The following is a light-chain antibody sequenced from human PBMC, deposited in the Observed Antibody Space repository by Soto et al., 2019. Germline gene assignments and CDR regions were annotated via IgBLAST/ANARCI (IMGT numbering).Light chain of an antibody. CDR1: SSNIGAGYD. J-gene: IGLJ3*02. CDR2: GNS. Sequence: QSVLTQPPSVSGAPGQRVTISCTGGSSNIGAGYDVHWYQQLPGAAPKLLIFGNSNRLPGVPDRFSGSKSGTSASLAITGLLAEDEAEYYCQSYDSSLSGVVFGGGTKLTVL. V-gene: IGLV1-40*01. CDR3: QSYDSSLSGVV.